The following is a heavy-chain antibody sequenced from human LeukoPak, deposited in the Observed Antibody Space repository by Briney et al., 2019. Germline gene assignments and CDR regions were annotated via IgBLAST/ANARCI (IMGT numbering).Heavy chain of an antibody. V-gene: IGHV1-69*06. CDR1: GYTFTGYY. J-gene: IGHJ4*02. D-gene: IGHD1-26*01. CDR2: IIPIFGTA. CDR3: ARDGMVGATDFDY. Sequence: SVKVSCKASGYTFTGYYMHWVRQAPGQGLEWMGGIIPIFGTANYAQKFQGRVTITADKSTSTAYMELSSLRSEDTAVYYCARDGMVGATDFDYWGQGTLVTVSS.